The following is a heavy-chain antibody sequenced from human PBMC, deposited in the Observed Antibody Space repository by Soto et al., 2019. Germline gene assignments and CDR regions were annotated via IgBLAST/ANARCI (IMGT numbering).Heavy chain of an antibody. CDR3: ARVARGYSGYDSQLFDY. Sequence: PSETLSLTCTVSGGSISSYYWSWIRQPAGKGLEWIGRIYTSGSTNYNPPLKSRVTMSVDTSKNQFSLKLSSVTAADTAVYYCARVARGYSGYDSQLFDYWGQGTLVTVSS. J-gene: IGHJ4*02. CDR2: IYTSGST. V-gene: IGHV4-4*07. CDR1: GGSISSYY. D-gene: IGHD5-12*01.